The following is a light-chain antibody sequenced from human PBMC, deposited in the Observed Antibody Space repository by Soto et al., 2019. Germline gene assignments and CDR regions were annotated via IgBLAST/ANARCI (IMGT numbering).Light chain of an antibody. V-gene: IGLV4-69*01. Sequence: QLVLTQSPSASASLGASVKLTCTLSSGHSYYAIAWHQQQPEKGPRYLMKLNSDGSHSKGDGIPDRFSGSSSGAERYLTISSLQSEDEANYYCQTWGTGGVVFGGGTKLIVL. CDR1: SGHSYYA. CDR3: QTWGTGGVV. J-gene: IGLJ2*01. CDR2: LNSDGSH.